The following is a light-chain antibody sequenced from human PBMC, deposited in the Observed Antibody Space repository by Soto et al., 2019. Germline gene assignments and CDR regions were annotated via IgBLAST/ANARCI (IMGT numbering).Light chain of an antibody. V-gene: IGKV3-11*01. J-gene: IGKJ4*01. CDR2: DAS. Sequence: ELVLTQSPATLSLSPGDRATLSCRASQSVGSYLGWYQQRPGQAHRLIIYDASHRDNGIPARFSSSRSGTDCTLTDSCLEPEDFAVYNCQQRSDLSSNFGGGTKVDIK. CDR3: QQRSDLSSN. CDR1: QSVGSY.